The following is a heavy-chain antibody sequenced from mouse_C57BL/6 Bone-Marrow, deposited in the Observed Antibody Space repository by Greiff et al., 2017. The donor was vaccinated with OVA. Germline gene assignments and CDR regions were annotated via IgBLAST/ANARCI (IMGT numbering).Heavy chain of an antibody. Sequence: QVQLQQSGAELVRPGASVTLSCKASGYTFTDYEMHWVKQTPVHGLEWIGAIDPETGGTAYNQKFKGKAILTADKSSSTAYMELRSLTSEDSAVYYCTSRGVPHWYFDVWGTGTTVTVSS. J-gene: IGHJ1*03. CDR1: GYTFTDYE. CDR3: TSRGVPHWYFDV. CDR2: IDPETGGT. D-gene: IGHD2-14*01. V-gene: IGHV1-15*01.